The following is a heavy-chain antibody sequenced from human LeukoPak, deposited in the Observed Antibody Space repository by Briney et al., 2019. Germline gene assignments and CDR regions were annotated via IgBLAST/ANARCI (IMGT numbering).Heavy chain of an antibody. CDR2: IIPILGIA. V-gene: IGHV1-69*04. Sequence: GASVKVSCKASGGTFSSYAISWVRQAPGQGLEWMGRIIPILGIANYAQKFQGRVTITADKSTSTAYMELSSLRSEDTAVYYCARDSGAMIVVVITRTRGLDVWGQGTTVTVSS. J-gene: IGHJ6*02. CDR3: ARDSGAMIVVVITRTRGLDV. CDR1: GGTFSSYA. D-gene: IGHD3-22*01.